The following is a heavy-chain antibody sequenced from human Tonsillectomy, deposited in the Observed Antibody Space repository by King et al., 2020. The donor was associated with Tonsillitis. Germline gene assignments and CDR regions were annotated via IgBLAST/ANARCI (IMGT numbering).Heavy chain of an antibody. CDR3: ARDLMGATAGFDY. V-gene: IGHV3-53*01. J-gene: IGHJ4*02. CDR1: GFTVSSNY. Sequence: VQLVESGGGLIQPGGSLRLSFAASGFTVSSNYMTWVRQAPGEGLEWVSVSYSGGSTYYADSVKGRFTISRDNSKNTLYLQMNSLRAEDTAVYYCARDLMGATAGFDYWGQGTLVTVSS. CDR2: SYSGGST. D-gene: IGHD1-26*01.